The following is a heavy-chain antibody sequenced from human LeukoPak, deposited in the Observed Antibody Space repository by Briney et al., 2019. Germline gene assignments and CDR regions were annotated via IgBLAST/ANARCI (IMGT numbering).Heavy chain of an antibody. CDR2: ISAYNGNT. D-gene: IGHD3-3*01. CDR1: GYTFTSYG. CDR3: ARAGDDFWSGYYPNPFDY. V-gene: IGHV1-18*01. Sequence: ASVKVSCKASGYTFTSYGISWVRQAPGQGLEWMGWISAYNGNTNYAQKFQGRVTMTRDTSISTAYMELSRLRSDDTAVYYCARAGDDFWSGYYPNPFDYWGQGTLVTVSS. J-gene: IGHJ4*02.